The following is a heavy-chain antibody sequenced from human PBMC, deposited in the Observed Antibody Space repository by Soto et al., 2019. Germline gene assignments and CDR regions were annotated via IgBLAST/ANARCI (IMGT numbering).Heavy chain of an antibody. D-gene: IGHD3-22*01. CDR3: ARGLSADSSGYYYDY. V-gene: IGHV4-4*02. J-gene: IGHJ4*02. Sequence: SETVSLTCAVSGGSISSSNWWSWVRQPPGKGLEWIGEIYHSGSTNYNPSLKSRVTISVDKSKNQFSLKLSSVTAADTAVYYCARGLSADSSGYYYDYWGQGTLVTVSS. CDR1: GGSISSSNW. CDR2: IYHSGST.